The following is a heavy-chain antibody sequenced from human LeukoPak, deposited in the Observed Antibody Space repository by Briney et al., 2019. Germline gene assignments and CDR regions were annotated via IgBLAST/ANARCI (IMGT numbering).Heavy chain of an antibody. CDR3: ARGAVAGPSDY. J-gene: IGHJ4*02. Sequence: GASVKVSCKASGGTFSSYAISWVRQAPGQGLEWMGGIIPIFATANYAQKFQGRVTITADKSTSTAYMELSSLRSEDTAVYYCARGAVAGPSDYWSQGTLVTVSS. D-gene: IGHD6-19*01. CDR2: IIPIFATA. CDR1: GGTFSSYA. V-gene: IGHV1-69*06.